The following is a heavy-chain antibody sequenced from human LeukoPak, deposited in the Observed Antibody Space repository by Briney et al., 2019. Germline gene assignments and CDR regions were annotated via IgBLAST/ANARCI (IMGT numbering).Heavy chain of an antibody. D-gene: IGHD2-2*01. Sequence: GGSLRLSCAASGFTFSTYWMSWVRQAPGKGLEWVANIKQDGSDKFYVDSVKGRFTISRDNAKSSMYLQMNSLRAEDTAIYYCARVLPVASRDYWGQGTLVTVSS. CDR2: IKQDGSDK. V-gene: IGHV3-7*01. J-gene: IGHJ4*02. CDR1: GFTFSTYW. CDR3: ARVLPVASRDY.